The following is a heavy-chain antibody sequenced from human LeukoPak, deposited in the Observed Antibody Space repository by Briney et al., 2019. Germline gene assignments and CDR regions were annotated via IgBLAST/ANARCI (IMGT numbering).Heavy chain of an antibody. D-gene: IGHD2-2*02. CDR2: IYHSGST. CDR1: GYSISSGYY. J-gene: IGHJ5*02. CDR3: ARGDTASNVNWFDP. V-gene: IGHV4-38-2*02. Sequence: PSETLSLTCTVSGYSISSGYYWGWIRQPPGKGLEWIGSIYHSGSTYYNPFLKSRVTISVDTSKNQFSLKLSSVTAADTAVYYCARGDTASNVNWFDPWGQGTLVTVSS.